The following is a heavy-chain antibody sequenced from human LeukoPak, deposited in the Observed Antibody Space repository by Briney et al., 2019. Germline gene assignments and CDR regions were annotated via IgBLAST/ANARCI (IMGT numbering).Heavy chain of an antibody. CDR1: GGSISSSSYY. D-gene: IGHD3-3*01. V-gene: IGHV4-39*07. CDR3: ARGLESWGFDY. Sequence: PSETLSLTCTVSGGSISSSSYYWGWIRQPPGKGLEWIGSIYYSGSTYYNPSLKSRVTISVDTSKNQFSLKLSSVTAGDTAVYYCARGLESWGFDYWGQGTLVTVSS. J-gene: IGHJ4*02. CDR2: IYYSGST.